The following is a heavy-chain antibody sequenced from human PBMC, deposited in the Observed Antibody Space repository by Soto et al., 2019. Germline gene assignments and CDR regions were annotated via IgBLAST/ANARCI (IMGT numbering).Heavy chain of an antibody. Sequence: GGSLRLSCAASGFTFSSYAMSWVRQAPGKGLEWVSAISGSGGSTYYADSVKGRFTISRDNSKNTLYLQMNSLRAEDTAVYYCAKSPGEAVRGGMDVWGQGTTVTVSS. V-gene: IGHV3-23*01. D-gene: IGHD4-17*01. CDR2: ISGSGGST. CDR1: GFTFSSYA. CDR3: AKSPGEAVRGGMDV. J-gene: IGHJ6*02.